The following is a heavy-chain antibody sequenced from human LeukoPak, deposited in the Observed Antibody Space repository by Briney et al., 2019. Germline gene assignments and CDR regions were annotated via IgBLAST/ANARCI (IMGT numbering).Heavy chain of an antibody. J-gene: IGHJ5*02. CDR2: INPNSGGT. CDR3: ARDLYCSSTSCINWFDP. Sequence: ASVKVSCKASGYTFTDYYIHWVRQAPGQGLEWMGWINPNSGGTNYAQKFQGWVTMTRDTSISTAYMELSSLRSEDTAVYYCARDLYCSSTSCINWFDPWGQGTLVTVSS. V-gene: IGHV1-2*04. D-gene: IGHD2-2*01. CDR1: GYTFTDYY.